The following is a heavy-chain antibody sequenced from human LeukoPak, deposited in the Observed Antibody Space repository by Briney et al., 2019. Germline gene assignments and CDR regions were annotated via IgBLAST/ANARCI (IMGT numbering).Heavy chain of an antibody. CDR3: ARDIPYYYDSSGYYAPVD. CDR1: GFTFSSYW. V-gene: IGHV3-7*01. D-gene: IGHD3-22*01. CDR2: IKQDGSEK. J-gene: IGHJ4*02. Sequence: PGGSLRLSCAASGFTFSSYWMSWVRQAPGKGLEWVANIKQDGSEKYYVDSAKGRFTISRDNAKNSLYLQMNSLRAEDTAVYYCARDIPYYYDSSGYYAPVDWGQGTLVTVSS.